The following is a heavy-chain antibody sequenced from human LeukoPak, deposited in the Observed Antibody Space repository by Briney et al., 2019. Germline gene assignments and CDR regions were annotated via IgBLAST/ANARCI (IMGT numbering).Heavy chain of an antibody. J-gene: IGHJ5*02. V-gene: IGHV1-8*01. Sequence: ASVKVSCKASGYTFSSYDINWVRQATGQGLVWMGWMNPNSGNTGYAQKFQGRVTMTRNTSISTAYMELSSLRSEDTAVYYCARSRPSRGGVHPNPRWFDPWGQGTLVTVSS. CDR1: GYTFSSYD. CDR3: ARSRPSRGGVHPNPRWFDP. D-gene: IGHD3-10*01. CDR2: MNPNSGNT.